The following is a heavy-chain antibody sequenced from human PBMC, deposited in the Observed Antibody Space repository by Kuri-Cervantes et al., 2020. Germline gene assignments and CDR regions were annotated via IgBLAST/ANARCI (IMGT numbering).Heavy chain of an antibody. V-gene: IGHV1-69*01. CDR3: AREYSGYDYAFDI. CDR2: IIPIFGTA. Sequence: VKVSCKASGGTFSSYTISWVRQAPGQGLEWMGGIIPIFGTANYAQKFQGRVTITADESTSTAYMELSSLRSEDTAVYYCAREYSGYDYAFDIWGQGTMVTVSS. D-gene: IGHD5-12*01. J-gene: IGHJ3*02. CDR1: GGTFSSYT.